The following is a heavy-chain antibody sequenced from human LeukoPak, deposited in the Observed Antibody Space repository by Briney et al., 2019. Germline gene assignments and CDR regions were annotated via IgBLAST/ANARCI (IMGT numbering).Heavy chain of an antibody. CDR3: AKDVQQWLVRGYIDY. CDR1: GFTFSSYA. V-gene: IGHV3-23*01. Sequence: GGSLRLSCAASGFTFSSYAMSWVRQAPGKGLEWVSAISGSGGSTYYADSVKGRFTISGDNSKNTLYLQMNSLRAEDTAVYYCAKDVQQWLVRGYIDYWGQGTLVTVSS. J-gene: IGHJ4*02. CDR2: ISGSGGST. D-gene: IGHD6-19*01.